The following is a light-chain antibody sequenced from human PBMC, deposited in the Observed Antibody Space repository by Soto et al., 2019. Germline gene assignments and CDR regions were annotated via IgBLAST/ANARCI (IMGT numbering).Light chain of an antibody. CDR1: QSVSSY. CDR2: DAS. J-gene: IGKJ1*01. Sequence: EIVLTQSPATLSLSPGERATLSCRASQSVSSYLAWYQQKPGQAPRLLIYDASNRATGIPARFSGSGSGTDFTLTISSREPEDFAFYYCQQRSNWPPWTFGRGTKVEIK. V-gene: IGKV3-11*01. CDR3: QQRSNWPPWT.